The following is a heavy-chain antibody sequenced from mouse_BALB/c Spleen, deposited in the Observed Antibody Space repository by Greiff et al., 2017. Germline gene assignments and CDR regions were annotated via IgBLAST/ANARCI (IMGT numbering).Heavy chain of an antibody. CDR3: ARRGYGNYGYYAMDY. V-gene: IGHV1S81*02. CDR1: GYTFTSYW. Sequence: QVHVKQPGAELVKPGASVKLSCKASGYTFTSYWMHWVKQRPGQGLEWIGEINPSNGRTNYNEKFKSKATLTVDKSSSTAYMQLSSLTSEDSAVYYCARRGYGNYGYYAMDYWGQGTSVTVSS. CDR2: INPSNGRT. J-gene: IGHJ4*01. D-gene: IGHD2-10*02.